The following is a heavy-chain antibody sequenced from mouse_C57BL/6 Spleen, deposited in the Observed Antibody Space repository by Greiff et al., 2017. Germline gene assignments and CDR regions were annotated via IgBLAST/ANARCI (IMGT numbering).Heavy chain of an antibody. V-gene: IGHV2-5*01. J-gene: IGHJ3*01. CDR1: GFSLTSYG. CDR2: IWRGGST. D-gene: IGHD2-3*01. Sequence: AQLQESGPGLVQPSQSLSITCTVSGFSLTSYGVHWVRQSPGKGLEWLGVIWRGGSTDYNAAFMSRLSITKDNSKSQVFFKMNSLQADDAAIYYCARPYDGYVAWFAYWGQGTLVTVSA. CDR3: ARPYDGYVAWFAY.